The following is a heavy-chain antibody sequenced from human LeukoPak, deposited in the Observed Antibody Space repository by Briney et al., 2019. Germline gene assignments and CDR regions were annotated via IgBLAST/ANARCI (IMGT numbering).Heavy chain of an antibody. CDR1: GYSFTRNA. CDR2: IDSDKGNT. Sequence: GASVKVSCKASGYSFTRNAIHWVRQAPGQRLEWMGWIDSDKGNTKYSQEFQGRVTFTRDTSTSTAYMELSSLRSEDTAVYYCARGGNAGSGSHRWSYYYYYYMDVWGKGTTVTISS. D-gene: IGHD3-10*01. CDR3: ARGGNAGSGSHRWSYYYYYYMDV. J-gene: IGHJ6*03. V-gene: IGHV1-3*03.